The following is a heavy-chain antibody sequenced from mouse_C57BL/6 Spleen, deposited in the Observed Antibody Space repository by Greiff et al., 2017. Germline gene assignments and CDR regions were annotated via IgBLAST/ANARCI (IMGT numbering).Heavy chain of an antibody. CDR2: IHPNSGST. D-gene: IGHD1-1*01. CDR1: GYTFTSYW. V-gene: IGHV1-64*01. Sequence: QVQLKQPGAELVKPGASVKLSCKASGYTFTSYWMHWVKQRPGQGLEWIGMIHPNSGSTNYNEKFKSKATLTIDKSSSTAYMQLSSLTSEDAAVYYCARSDYYGIVFDYWGQGTTLTVSS. CDR3: ARSDYYGIVFDY. J-gene: IGHJ2*01.